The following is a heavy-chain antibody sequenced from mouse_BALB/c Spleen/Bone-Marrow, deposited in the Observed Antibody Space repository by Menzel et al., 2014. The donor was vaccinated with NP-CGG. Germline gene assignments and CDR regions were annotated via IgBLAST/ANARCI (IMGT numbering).Heavy chain of an antibody. CDR3: ATQNFDY. J-gene: IGHJ2*01. V-gene: IGHV5-9-2*01. CDR1: GFTFSSYG. CDR2: ISGGGSYR. Sequence: EVHLVESGGDLVKPGGSLKLSCTASGFTFSSYGMSWVRQTPEKGLEWVATISGGGSYRYYPDSVQGRITISRDNAKNNLYLQMSSLRSEDTALYYCATQNFDYWGQGTTLTVSS.